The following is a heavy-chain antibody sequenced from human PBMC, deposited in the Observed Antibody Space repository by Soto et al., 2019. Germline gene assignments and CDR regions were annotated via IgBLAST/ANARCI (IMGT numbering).Heavy chain of an antibody. D-gene: IGHD3-22*01. CDR1: GFTFTNYV. J-gene: IGHJ4*02. CDR3: ARGLHYYDGSGYYFP. V-gene: IGHV3-21*01. CDR2: VSTSGNSA. Sequence: GGSLRLSCAASGFTFTNYVLSWVRQAPGKGLEWVSAVSTSGNSAHYADSVKGRFTISRDNAKNSLYLQMNSLRAEDTAVYYCARGLHYYDGSGYYFPWGQGTLVTVSS.